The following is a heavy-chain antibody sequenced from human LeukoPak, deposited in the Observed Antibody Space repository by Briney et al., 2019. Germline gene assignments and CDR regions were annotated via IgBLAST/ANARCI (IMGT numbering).Heavy chain of an antibody. CDR3: MRDGVPAPEEFDY. J-gene: IGHJ4*02. CDR1: GYTFTGYY. V-gene: IGHV1-2*02. D-gene: IGHD2-2*01. CDR2: INPNGGGT. Sequence: ASVKVSCKASGYTFTGYYMHWVRQAPGQGLEWMGWINPNGGGTNYAQKFRGRLTMTRDTSISTAYMELNSLRSDDTAIYYCMRDGVPAPEEFDYWGQGTLVTVSS.